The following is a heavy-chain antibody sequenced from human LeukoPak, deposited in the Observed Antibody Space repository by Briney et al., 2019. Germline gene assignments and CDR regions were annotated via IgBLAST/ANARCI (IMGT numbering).Heavy chain of an antibody. CDR3: ARDLWGPMGY. CDR2: ISSSGSTI. V-gene: IGHV3-48*03. CDR1: GFTFSGYE. Sequence: GGSLRLSCTASGFTFSGYEMNWVRQAPGKGLEWVSYISSSGSTIYYADSVKGRFTISRDNAKNSLYLQMNSLRAEDTAVYYCARDLWGPMGYWGQGTLVTVSS. J-gene: IGHJ4*02. D-gene: IGHD2/OR15-2a*01.